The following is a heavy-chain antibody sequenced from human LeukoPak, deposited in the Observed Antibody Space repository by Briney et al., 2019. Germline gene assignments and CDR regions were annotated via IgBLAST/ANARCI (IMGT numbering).Heavy chain of an antibody. Sequence: SETLSLTCTVSGGSISSYYWSWIRQPAGKGLEWIGRIYTSGSTDYSPSLKSRVTMSVDMYKNQFSLKLSSVTAADTAVYFCARRLKGIASDWGQGTLVTVSS. CDR2: IYTSGST. D-gene: IGHD6-13*01. V-gene: IGHV4-4*07. J-gene: IGHJ4*02. CDR3: ARRLKGIASD. CDR1: GGSISSYY.